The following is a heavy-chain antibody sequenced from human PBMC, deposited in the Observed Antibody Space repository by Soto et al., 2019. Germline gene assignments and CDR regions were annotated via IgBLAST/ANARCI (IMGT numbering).Heavy chain of an antibody. D-gene: IGHD2-15*01. CDR1: GGTFSSYA. CDR3: ARTILRELLPAYYYYYGMDV. V-gene: IGHV1-69*13. J-gene: IGHJ6*02. CDR2: IIPIFGIA. Sequence: SVKVSCKASGGTFSSYAISWVRQAPGQGLEWMGGIIPIFGIANYAQKFQGRVTITADESTSTAYMELSSLRSEDTAVYYCARTILRELLPAYYYYYGMDVWGQGTSVTVSS.